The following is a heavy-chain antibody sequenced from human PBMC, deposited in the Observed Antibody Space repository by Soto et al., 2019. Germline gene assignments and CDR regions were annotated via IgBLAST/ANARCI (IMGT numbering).Heavy chain of an antibody. CDR3: ARDRGAAADTFDY. CDR2: INPNSGGT. CDR1: GYTFTGYY. V-gene: IGHV1-2*04. J-gene: IGHJ4*02. D-gene: IGHD6-13*01. Sequence: ASVKVSCKASGYTFTGYYMHWVRQAPGQGLEWMGWINPNSGGTNYAQKFQGWVTMTRDTSISTAYMELSRLRSDDTAVYYCARDRGAAADTFDYWGQGTLVTVSS.